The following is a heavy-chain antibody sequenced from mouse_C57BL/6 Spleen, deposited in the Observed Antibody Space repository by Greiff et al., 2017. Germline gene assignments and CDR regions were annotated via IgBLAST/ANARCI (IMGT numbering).Heavy chain of an antibody. Sequence: SGPELVKPGASVKIPCKASGYTFTDYNMDWVKQSHGKSLEWIGDINPNNGGTIYNQKFKGKATLTVDKSSSTAYMELRSLTSEDTAVYYCAAYDGYYVGFAYWGQGTLVTVSA. D-gene: IGHD2-3*01. CDR1: GYTFTDYN. J-gene: IGHJ3*01. CDR3: AAYDGYYVGFAY. V-gene: IGHV1-18*01. CDR2: INPNNGGT.